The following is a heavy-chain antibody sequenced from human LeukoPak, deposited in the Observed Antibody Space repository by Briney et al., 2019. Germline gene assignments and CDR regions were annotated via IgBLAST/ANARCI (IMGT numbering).Heavy chain of an antibody. CDR1: GFTFSSYS. Sequence: PGGSLRLSCVGSGFTFSSYSMNWVRQAPGKGLEWVASISSSSSYIYYADSVKGRFTISRDNSKNLLYLQLTSLRAEDTALYYCARDRGRNSFDYWGQGTLVSVSS. V-gene: IGHV3-21*01. J-gene: IGHJ4*02. CDR3: ARDRGRNSFDY. D-gene: IGHD1-14*01. CDR2: ISSSSSYI.